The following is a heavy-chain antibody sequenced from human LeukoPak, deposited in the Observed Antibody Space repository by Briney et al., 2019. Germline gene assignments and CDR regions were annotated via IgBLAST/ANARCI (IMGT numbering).Heavy chain of an antibody. D-gene: IGHD6-19*01. V-gene: IGHV1-8*01. Sequence: ASVKVSCKASGYTFTSYDINWVRQATGQGLEWMGWMNPNSGNTGYAQKFQGRVTMTRNTSISTAYMELSSLRSEDTAVYYCARGRQQWLPSRFDPWGQGTLVTVSS. CDR1: GYTFTSYD. J-gene: IGHJ5*02. CDR3: ARGRQQWLPSRFDP. CDR2: MNPNSGNT.